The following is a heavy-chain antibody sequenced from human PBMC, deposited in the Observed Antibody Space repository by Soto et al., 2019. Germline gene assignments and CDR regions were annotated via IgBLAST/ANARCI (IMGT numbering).Heavy chain of an antibody. CDR3: ARHAPEVAPY. D-gene: IGHD2-15*01. CDR2: INYSGTT. CDR1: GGPIINGDTY. Sequence: QVQLQESGPGLVKPSQTLSLTCTVSGGPIINGDTYLNWIRQHREKGLEWMGYINYSGTTNYNPDLKSRILISVDTSKNQFSLSLTSVTAADTAVYYCARHAPEVAPYWGQGTLVTVSS. J-gene: IGHJ4*02. V-gene: IGHV4-31*03.